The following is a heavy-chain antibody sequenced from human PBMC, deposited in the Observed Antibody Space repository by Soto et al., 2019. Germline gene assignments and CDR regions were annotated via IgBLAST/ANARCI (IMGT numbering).Heavy chain of an antibody. CDR3: ARAGYSGSYLDY. CDR2: IYHSGST. V-gene: IGHV4-30-2*01. Sequence: LSLTCAVSGGSISSGGYSWSWIRQPPGKGLEWIGYIYHSGSTYYNPSLKSRVTISVDRSKNQFSLKLSSVTAADTAVYYCARAGYSGSYLDYWGQGTLVTVSS. CDR1: GGSISSGGYS. D-gene: IGHD1-26*01. J-gene: IGHJ4*02.